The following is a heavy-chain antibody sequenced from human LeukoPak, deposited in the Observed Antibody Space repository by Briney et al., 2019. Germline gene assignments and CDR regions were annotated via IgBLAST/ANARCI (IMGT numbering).Heavy chain of an antibody. CDR1: GFTFSSYA. V-gene: IGHV3-23*01. CDR3: AKVRFYDYVWGSYRYTGYYFDY. D-gene: IGHD3-16*02. J-gene: IGHJ4*02. Sequence: PGGSLRLSCAASGFTFSSYAMSWVRQAPGKGLEWVSAISGSGGSTYYADSVKGRFTISRDNSKNTLYLQMNSLRAEDTAVYYCAKVRFYDYVWGSYRYTGYYFDYWGQGTLVTVSS. CDR2: ISGSGGST.